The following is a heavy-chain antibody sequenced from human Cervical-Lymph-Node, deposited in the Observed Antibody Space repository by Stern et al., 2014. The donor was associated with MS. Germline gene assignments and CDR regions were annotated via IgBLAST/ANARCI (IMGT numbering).Heavy chain of an antibody. CDR1: GFNFSSYG. Sequence: VQLVQSGGGVVQPGRSLRLSCAASGFNFSSYGIHWVRQAPGKGLEWVAVISYDGGNKYYAESVKGRFTISRDNSKNALYLQMNSLRREDTAVYYCAKDGAFADSHSALDIWGQGTMATVSS. D-gene: IGHD2-21*02. V-gene: IGHV3-30*18. CDR3: AKDGAFADSHSALDI. J-gene: IGHJ3*02. CDR2: ISYDGGNK.